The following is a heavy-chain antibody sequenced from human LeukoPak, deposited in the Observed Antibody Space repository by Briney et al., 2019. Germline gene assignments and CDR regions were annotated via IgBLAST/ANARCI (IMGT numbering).Heavy chain of an antibody. CDR1: GFSFSNHY. CDR2: INEDGSNK. CDR3: TRVIVAVPGYFDYFDF. J-gene: IGHJ4*02. D-gene: IGHD6-19*01. V-gene: IGHV3-7*01. Sequence: GGSLRLSCTASGFSFSNHYMRWTRQAPGKGLEGVANINEDGSNKWHLGSVKGRFTVSRDNARNSLYLQMNSLRVEDTAVYYCTRVIVAVPGYFDYFDFWGQGVLVTVSS.